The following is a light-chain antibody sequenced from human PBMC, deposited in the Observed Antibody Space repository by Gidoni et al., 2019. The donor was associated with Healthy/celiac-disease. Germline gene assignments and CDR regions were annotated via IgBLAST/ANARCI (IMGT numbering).Light chain of an antibody. V-gene: IGKV3-11*01. J-gene: IGKJ4*01. CDR3: KQRPNWPPLT. CDR2: DAS. CDR1: QSVSSN. Sequence: EIVLTHSPATLSLSPVETATLSCRAIQSVSSNLAWYQQKPGQAPRLLIYDASNMSTGIPARFSGSGSGKDFTLTISSLESEDVAVYYCKQRPNWPPLTFGGGNKVEIK.